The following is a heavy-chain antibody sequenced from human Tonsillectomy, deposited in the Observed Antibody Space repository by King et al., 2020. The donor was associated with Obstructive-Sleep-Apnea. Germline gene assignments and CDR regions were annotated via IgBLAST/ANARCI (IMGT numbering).Heavy chain of an antibody. V-gene: IGHV1-18*04. D-gene: IGHD3-10*01. Sequence: QLVQSGAEVKKPGASVKVSGKASGYTFTIYGSSWVRQAPGPGLEWMGWIVAYTVKTNYAQMLQGRVTMTTDTSTSTAYMELRSLRSDDTAVYYCARDRYYYGSGSYYGATFDYWGQGTLVTVSS. CDR1: GYTFTIYG. CDR3: ARDRYYYGSGSYYGATFDY. CDR2: IVAYTVKT. J-gene: IGHJ4*02.